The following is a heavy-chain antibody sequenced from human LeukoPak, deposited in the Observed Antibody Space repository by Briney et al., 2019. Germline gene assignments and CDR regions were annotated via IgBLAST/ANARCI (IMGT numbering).Heavy chain of an antibody. D-gene: IGHD3-22*01. V-gene: IGHV1-8*01. CDR2: MNPNSGNT. CDR3: ARVGSGYSSGYSMVGYWFDP. Sequence: ASVKVSCKASGYTFTSYDINWVRQATGQGLEWMGWMNPNSGNTGYAQKFQGRVTMTRNTSISTAYMELSSLRSEDTAVYYCARVGSGYSSGYSMVGYWFDPWGQGTLVTVSS. CDR1: GYTFTSYD. J-gene: IGHJ5*02.